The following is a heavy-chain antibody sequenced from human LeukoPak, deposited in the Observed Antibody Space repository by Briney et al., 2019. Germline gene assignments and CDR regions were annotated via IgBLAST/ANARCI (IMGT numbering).Heavy chain of an antibody. V-gene: IGHV1-69*13. D-gene: IGHD3-3*01. CDR1: GGTFSSYA. CDR3: ARDPLTRYDFWSGYSWFDP. Sequence: SVKVSCKASGGTFSSYAISWVRQAPGQGREWMGGIIPIFGTANYAQKFQGRVTITADESTSTAYMELSSLRSEDTAVYYCARDPLTRYDFWSGYSWFDPWGQGTLVTVSS. J-gene: IGHJ5*02. CDR2: IIPIFGTA.